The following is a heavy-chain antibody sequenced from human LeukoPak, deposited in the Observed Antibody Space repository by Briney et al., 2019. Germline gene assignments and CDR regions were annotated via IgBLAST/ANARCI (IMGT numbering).Heavy chain of an antibody. J-gene: IGHJ4*02. CDR2: IKTDGSEI. D-gene: IGHD7-27*01. CDR3: AREGTLRAHWGPFDY. CDR1: GFTFSNYW. Sequence: SGGSLRLSCVVSGFTFSNYWMSWVRQAPGKGLEWVATIKTDGSEIYYVDSVKGRFTISRDNVRNSVYLQMNSLRGEDTAVYYCAREGTLRAHWGPFDYWGQGTLVTVSS. V-gene: IGHV3-7*03.